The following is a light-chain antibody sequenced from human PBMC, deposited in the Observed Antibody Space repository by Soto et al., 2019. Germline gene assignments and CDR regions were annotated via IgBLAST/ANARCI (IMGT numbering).Light chain of an antibody. CDR2: GAS. CDR1: QSVSSN. CDR3: QQYHNWPPWT. V-gene: IGKV3-15*01. J-gene: IGKJ1*01. Sequence: EIVMTQSPATLSVSPGERATLSCRASQSVSSNLAWYQQKPGQAPRLLIYGASTSATGIPARFSGSGSGTESTLTISSLQSEDFAVYYCQQYHNWPPWTFGQGTKVEIK.